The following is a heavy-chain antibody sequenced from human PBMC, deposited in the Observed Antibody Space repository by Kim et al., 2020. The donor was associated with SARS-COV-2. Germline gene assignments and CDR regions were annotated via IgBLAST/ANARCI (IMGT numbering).Heavy chain of an antibody. D-gene: IGHD6-13*01. CDR3: ATSAAAGRLYWFDP. Sequence: ASVNVSCKVSGYTLTELSMHWVRQAPGKGLEWMGGFDPEDGETIYAQKFQGRVTMTEDTSTDTAYMELSSLRSEDTAVYYCATSAAAGRLYWFDPWGQGTLVTVSS. CDR1: GYTLTELS. J-gene: IGHJ5*02. CDR2: FDPEDGET. V-gene: IGHV1-24*01.